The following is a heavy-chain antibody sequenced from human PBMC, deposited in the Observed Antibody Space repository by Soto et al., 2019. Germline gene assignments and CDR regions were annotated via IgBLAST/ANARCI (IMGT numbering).Heavy chain of an antibody. V-gene: IGHV4-39*02. Sequence: QLQLQKSGPGLVKPSETLSLTCTVSGGSISSSSYYWGWIRQPPGKGLEWIGSIYYSGSTYYNPSLKSRVTISVDTSKNQFSLKLSSVTAADTAVYYCAREGLQWLVDAFDIWGQGTMVTVSS. CDR3: AREGLQWLVDAFDI. D-gene: IGHD6-19*01. J-gene: IGHJ3*02. CDR2: IYYSGST. CDR1: GGSISSSSYY.